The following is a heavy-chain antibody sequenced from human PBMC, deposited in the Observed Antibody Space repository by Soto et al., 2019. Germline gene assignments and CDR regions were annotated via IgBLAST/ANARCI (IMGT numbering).Heavy chain of an antibody. V-gene: IGHV3-74*01. J-gene: IGHJ4*02. CDR1: GFTFGNSW. CDR2: MNFDGSRT. CDR3: ATAEVDY. Sequence: PGGSLRLSCAASGFTFGNSWMHWVRQAPGRGLEWVSRMNFDGSRTDYADSVKGRFTVSRDNAKNTLFLQMNSLRAEDTAVYYCATAEVDYWGPGTLVTVSS.